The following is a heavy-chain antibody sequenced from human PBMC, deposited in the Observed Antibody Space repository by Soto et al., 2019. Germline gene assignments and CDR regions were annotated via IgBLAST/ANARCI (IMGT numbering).Heavy chain of an antibody. V-gene: IGHV3-11*01. Sequence: GGSLRLSCAASGFTFSDYYMSWIRQAPGKGLEWVSYISSSGSTIYYADSVKGRFTISRDNAKNSLYLQMNSLRAEDTAVYYCAVSGWSRRAGTQKTIPFDYWGQGTLVTVSS. CDR3: AVSGWSRRAGTQKTIPFDY. CDR1: GFTFSDYY. D-gene: IGHD6-19*01. CDR2: ISSSGSTI. J-gene: IGHJ4*02.